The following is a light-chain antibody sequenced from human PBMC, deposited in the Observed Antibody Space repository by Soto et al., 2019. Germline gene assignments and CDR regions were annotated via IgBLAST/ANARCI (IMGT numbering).Light chain of an antibody. CDR2: GAS. V-gene: IGKV3-20*01. Sequence: ETALTQVQGTLSLSPGGRATPSCTATQSVSSSYLAWLQQKPGQAPRVLIYGASSRAAGIPDRFSGSGSGTAFTLTISRLEAEDSAVYYCQQYGAAPRTFGQGTKVDIK. CDR3: QQYGAAPRT. J-gene: IGKJ1*01. CDR1: QSVSSSY.